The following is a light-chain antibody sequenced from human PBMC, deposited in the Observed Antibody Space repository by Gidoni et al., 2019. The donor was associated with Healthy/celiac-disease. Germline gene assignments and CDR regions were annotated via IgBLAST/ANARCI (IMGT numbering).Light chain of an antibody. CDR2: AAS. V-gene: IGKV3-11*01. CDR3: QQSSNSPRLT. CDR1: QSVSSY. J-gene: IGKJ4*01. Sequence: EIVLTQSPATLSLSPGERATLSCRASQSVSSYLAWYQQKPGQAPRLLIYAASNMASGVPARFSGSGSGTDFTLTISSLEPEDFAAYYCQQSSNSPRLTFGGGTKVEIK.